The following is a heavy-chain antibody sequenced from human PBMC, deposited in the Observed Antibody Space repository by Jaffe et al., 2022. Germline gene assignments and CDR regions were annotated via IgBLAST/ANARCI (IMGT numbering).Heavy chain of an antibody. CDR1: GGSISSGSYY. CDR3: ARVRPLRPIDSSGRGYYFDY. Sequence: QVQLQESGPGLVKPSQTLSLTCTVSGGSISSGSYYWSWIRQPAGKGLEWIGRIYTSGSTNYNPSLKSRVTISVDTSKNQFSLKLSSVTAADTAVYYCARVRPLRPIDSSGRGYYFDYWGQGTLVTVSS. V-gene: IGHV4-61*02. J-gene: IGHJ4*02. D-gene: IGHD6-19*01. CDR2: IYTSGST.